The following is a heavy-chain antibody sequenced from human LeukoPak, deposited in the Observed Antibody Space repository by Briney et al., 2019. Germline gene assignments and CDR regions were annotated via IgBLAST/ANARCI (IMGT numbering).Heavy chain of an antibody. CDR3: ARENNSGWYRKAAFDY. D-gene: IGHD6-19*01. Sequence: EASVKVSCKASGYTFTGYYMHWVRQAPGQGLEWMGWINPNSGGTNYAQKFQGRVTLTRDTSITTAYLEVTRLESDDTAIYFCARENNSGWYRKAAFDYWGQGALVTVTS. J-gene: IGHJ4*02. V-gene: IGHV1-2*02. CDR2: INPNSGGT. CDR1: GYTFTGYY.